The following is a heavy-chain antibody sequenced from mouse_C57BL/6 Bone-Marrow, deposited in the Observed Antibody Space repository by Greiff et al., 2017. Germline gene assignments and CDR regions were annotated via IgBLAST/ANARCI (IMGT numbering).Heavy chain of an antibody. D-gene: IGHD4-1*01. CDR2: IYPRSGNT. V-gene: IGHV1-81*01. J-gene: IGHJ2*01. Sequence: VQGVESGAELARPGASVKLSCKASGYTFTSYGISWVKQRTGQGLEWIGEIYPRSGNTYYNEKFKGKATLTADKSSSTAYMELRSLTSEDSAVYFCARWGANWDDYWGQGTTLTVSS. CDR3: ARWGANWDDY. CDR1: GYTFTSYG.